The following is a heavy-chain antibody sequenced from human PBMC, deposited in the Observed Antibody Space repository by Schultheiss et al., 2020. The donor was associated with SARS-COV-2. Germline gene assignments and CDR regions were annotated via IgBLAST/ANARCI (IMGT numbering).Heavy chain of an antibody. Sequence: GGSLRLSCAASGFTFSSYGMHWVRQAPGKGLEWVAVISYDGSNKYYADSVKGRFTISRDNSKNTLYLQMNSLRAEDTAVYYCARGGGGSYWSGPINYYGVDVWGQGTTVTVSS. CDR2: ISYDGSNK. V-gene: IGHV3-30*03. CDR3: ARGGGGSYWSGPINYYGVDV. D-gene: IGHD1-26*01. J-gene: IGHJ6*01. CDR1: GFTFSSYG.